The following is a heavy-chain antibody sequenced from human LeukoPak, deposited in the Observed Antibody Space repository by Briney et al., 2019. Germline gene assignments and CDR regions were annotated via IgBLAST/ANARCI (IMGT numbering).Heavy chain of an antibody. CDR2: ISAYNGNT. CDR3: AREGGWGSGYALDY. D-gene: IGHD3-22*01. V-gene: IGHV1-18*01. CDR1: GYTFITHG. J-gene: IGHJ4*02. Sequence: ASVKVSCKASGYTFITHGLTWVRQAPGQGLEWMGWISAYNGNTIYAQTLQDRLTMTTDTSTSTAYMELRSLRSDDTAVYYCAREGGWGSGYALDYWGQGTLVTVSS.